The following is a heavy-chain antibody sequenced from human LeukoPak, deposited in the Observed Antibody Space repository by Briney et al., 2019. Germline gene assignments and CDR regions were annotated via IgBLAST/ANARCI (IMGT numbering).Heavy chain of an antibody. CDR3: ARDQSSSGYDPFDY. J-gene: IGHJ4*02. CDR2: ISSSSSYI. CDR1: GFTFSSYS. Sequence: GGSLRLSCAASGFTFSSYSMNWVRQAPGKVLEWVSSISSSSSYIYYADSVKGRFTISRDNAKNSLYLQMNSLRAEDTAVYYCARDQSSSGYDPFDYWGQGTLVTVSS. V-gene: IGHV3-21*01. D-gene: IGHD5-12*01.